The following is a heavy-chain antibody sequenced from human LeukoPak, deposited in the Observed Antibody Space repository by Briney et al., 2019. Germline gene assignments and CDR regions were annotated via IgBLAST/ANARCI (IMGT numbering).Heavy chain of an antibody. D-gene: IGHD5-24*01. J-gene: IGHJ3*02. Sequence: GGSLRLSCAASGFTFSSYDMHWVRQAPGKGLEWVSVISYDGSNKYYADSVKGRFTISRDNSKNTLYVQMNSLRAEDRAVYYCASELRDGYKRDAFDIWGQGTTVTVSS. CDR3: ASELRDGYKRDAFDI. V-gene: IGHV3-30*01. CDR2: ISYDGSNK. CDR1: GFTFSSYD.